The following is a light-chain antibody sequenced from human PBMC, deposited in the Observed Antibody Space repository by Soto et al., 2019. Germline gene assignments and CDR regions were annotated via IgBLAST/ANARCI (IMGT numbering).Light chain of an antibody. CDR2: KAS. J-gene: IGKJ5*01. CDR3: QKLNTYPLT. CDR1: QSINSW. Sequence: DIQMTQSPSTLSVSIGDRVTITCRASQSINSWLAWYQQKPGKAPKLLIYKASNLESGVPSRFSGSGSGTEFTLTISSLQPEDFARYYCQKLNTYPLTFGQGTRLEIK. V-gene: IGKV1-5*03.